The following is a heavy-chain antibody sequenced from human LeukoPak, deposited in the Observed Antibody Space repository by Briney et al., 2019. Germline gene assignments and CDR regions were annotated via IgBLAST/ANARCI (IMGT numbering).Heavy chain of an antibody. J-gene: IGHJ3*01. Sequence: SETLSLTCTVSGGSISSSNYYWGWIRQPPGKGLEWIGSMYYSGSTYYNPSLKSRVTVSVDTSKNQFSLKLSSMTAADTAVYYCASLPVDTATLYAFDFWGHGTTVTVSS. CDR1: GGSISSSNYY. V-gene: IGHV4-39*07. CDR3: ASLPVDTATLYAFDF. CDR2: MYYSGST. D-gene: IGHD5-18*01.